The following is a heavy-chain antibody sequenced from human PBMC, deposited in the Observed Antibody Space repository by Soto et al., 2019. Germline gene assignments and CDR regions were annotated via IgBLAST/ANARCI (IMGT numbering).Heavy chain of an antibody. D-gene: IGHD6-13*01. CDR1: GSPFHDYA. V-gene: IGHV3-9*01. Sequence: PGVSLSLSSAASGSPFHDYAMHGARHAPETAQEGVSGISWNSGSIGYADSVKGRFTISRDNAKNSLYLQMNSLRAEDTALYNCINYSATQCIAAAYGGDVWCHRTTLT. CDR3: INYSATQCIAAAYGGDV. CDR2: ISWNSGSI. J-gene: IGHJ6*02.